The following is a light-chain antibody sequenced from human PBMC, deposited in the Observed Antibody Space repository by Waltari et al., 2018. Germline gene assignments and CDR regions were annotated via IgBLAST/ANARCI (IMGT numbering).Light chain of an antibody. V-gene: IGKV1-5*01. CDR1: QSISTW. CDR2: DAS. Sequence: DIQMTQSPSTLSASVGDTVTITCRASQSISTWLAWYQQKPGKAHKLLIYDASILESGVPSRFSGSGSGTEFTLTISSLQPDDFATYYCQQYNSYLLTFGGGTKVEIK. CDR3: QQYNSYLLT. J-gene: IGKJ4*01.